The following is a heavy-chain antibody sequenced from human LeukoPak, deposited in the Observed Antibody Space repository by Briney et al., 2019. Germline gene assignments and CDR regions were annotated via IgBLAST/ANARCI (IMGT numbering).Heavy chain of an antibody. J-gene: IGHJ5*02. Sequence: GGSLRLSCTASGFTSSDYKMNGGRQATGKGLEWVAYITNSGSTINYADSVKGRFTISRDNAKNSLYLQMNSLRAEDTAVYYCARGPGYSSGWYIAGGWFDPWGQGTLVTVSS. CDR2: ITNSGSTI. CDR1: GFTSSDYK. V-gene: IGHV3-48*03. D-gene: IGHD6-19*01. CDR3: ARGPGYSSGWYIAGGWFDP.